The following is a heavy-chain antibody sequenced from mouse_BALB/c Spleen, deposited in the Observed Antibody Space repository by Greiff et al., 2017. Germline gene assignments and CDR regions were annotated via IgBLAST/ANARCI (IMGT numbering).Heavy chain of an antibody. CDR3: ARDGYGRDWYFDV. CDR2: IYPYNGGT. Sequence: EVKVVESGPELVKPGASVKISCKASGYTFTDYNMHWVKQSHGKSLEWIGYIYPYNGGTGYNQKFKSKATLTVDNSSSTAYMELRSLTSEDSAVYYCARDGYGRDWYFDVWGAGTTVTVSS. V-gene: IGHV1S29*02. J-gene: IGHJ1*01. CDR1: GYTFTDYN. D-gene: IGHD2-3*01.